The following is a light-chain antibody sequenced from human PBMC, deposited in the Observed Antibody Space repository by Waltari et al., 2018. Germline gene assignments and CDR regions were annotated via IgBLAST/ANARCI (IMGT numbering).Light chain of an antibody. CDR2: ATS. CDR3: QHRDHWPPDAT. CDR1: RSVSSTY. Sequence: EIVLTQSPGTLSLSPGERATLSCRASRSVSSTYLAWYQQKPGQAPRLLISATSSRATGIPARFSGSGSGTYFTLTISSLEPEDFAVYYCQHRDHWPPDATFGPGTKVDI. J-gene: IGKJ3*01. V-gene: IGKV3D-20*02.